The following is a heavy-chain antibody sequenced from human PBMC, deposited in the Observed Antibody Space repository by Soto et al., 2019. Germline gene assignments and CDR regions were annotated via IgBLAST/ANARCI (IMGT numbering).Heavy chain of an antibody. CDR3: ARDSQYSTSWQRFDS. CDR2: VNTYNGNP. D-gene: IGHD6-13*01. J-gene: IGHJ4*02. CDR1: GYTFTDYA. V-gene: IGHV1-18*01. Sequence: ASVKVSCKASGYTFTDYAISWVRQAPGRGLEWMGWVNTYNGNPNYAQIFQGRVTMTTDTSTDTAYMELRSLKSDDSAVYYCARDSQYSTSWQRFDSWGPGTLVT.